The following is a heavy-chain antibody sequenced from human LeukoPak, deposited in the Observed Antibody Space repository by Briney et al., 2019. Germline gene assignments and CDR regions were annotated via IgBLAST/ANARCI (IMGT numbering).Heavy chain of an antibody. CDR1: GGSISGSVYY. CDR2: AFHSGNT. J-gene: IGHJ4*02. V-gene: IGHV4-39*01. Sequence: SETLSLTCTVSGGSISGSVYYWGWIRPPPGKGLEWIGSAFHSGNTYYNPSLESRVTISVDTSKNQFSLKLTSMTAADTAVYYCQAYYGSGSYSDYWGQGTLVTVSS. CDR3: QAYYGSGSYSDY. D-gene: IGHD3-10*01.